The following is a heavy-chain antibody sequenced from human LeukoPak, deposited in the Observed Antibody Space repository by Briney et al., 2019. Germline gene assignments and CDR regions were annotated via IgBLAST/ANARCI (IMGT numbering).Heavy chain of an antibody. CDR2: INTDGGNT. J-gene: IGHJ4*02. Sequence: PGGSLRLSCAASRFTFSSYWMHWVRQAPGKGLVWVSRINTDGGNTNYADSVEGRFTISRDNAKNTLYLQMNSLGAEDTAVYYCARESRITIFGVAIRYFDYWGQGTLVTVSS. D-gene: IGHD3-3*01. CDR3: ARESRITIFGVAIRYFDY. V-gene: IGHV3-74*01. CDR1: RFTFSSYW.